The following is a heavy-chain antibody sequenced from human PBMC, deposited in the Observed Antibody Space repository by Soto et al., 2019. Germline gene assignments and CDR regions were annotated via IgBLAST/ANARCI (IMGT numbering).Heavy chain of an antibody. J-gene: IGHJ4*02. D-gene: IGHD3-22*01. CDR1: GFTFTSSA. CDR2: IVVGSGNT. CDR3: ARAISSGYYPFFDY. V-gene: IGHV1-58*01. Sequence: SVKVSCKASGFTFTSSAVQWVRQARGQRLEWIGWIVVGSGNTNYAQKFQERVTITRDMSTSTVYMELSSLRSDDTAVYYCARAISSGYYPFFDYWGQGTLVTVSS.